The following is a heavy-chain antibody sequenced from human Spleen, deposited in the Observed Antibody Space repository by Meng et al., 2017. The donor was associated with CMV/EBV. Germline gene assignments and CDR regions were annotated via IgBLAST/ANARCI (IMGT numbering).Heavy chain of an antibody. D-gene: IGHD1-20*01. CDR3: ARLVGMSGSFDY. CDR2: TSYIGST. J-gene: IGHJ4*02. Sequence: TVSGGASRRNSYFLAWIRQPPGRGLEWMGSTSYIGSTYNIPSLKSRVTISVDTSKNQFSQRLTSVTAVDTAVYYCARLVGMSGSFDYWGQGTLVTVSS. V-gene: IGHV4-39*01. CDR1: GGASRRNSYF.